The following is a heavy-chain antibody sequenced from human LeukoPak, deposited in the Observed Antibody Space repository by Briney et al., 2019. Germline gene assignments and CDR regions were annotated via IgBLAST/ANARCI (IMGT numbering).Heavy chain of an antibody. V-gene: IGHV1-18*01. D-gene: IGHD3-3*01. J-gene: IGHJ6*02. Sequence: ASVKVSCKASGYTFTSYVISWVRQAPGQGLEWMGWISAYNGNTNYAQKLQGRVTMTTDTSTSTAYMELRSLRSDDTAVYYCARDPDAYYDFWSGYYGYYYYYGMDVWGQGTTVTVSS. CDR1: GYTFTSYV. CDR2: ISAYNGNT. CDR3: ARDPDAYYDFWSGYYGYYYYYGMDV.